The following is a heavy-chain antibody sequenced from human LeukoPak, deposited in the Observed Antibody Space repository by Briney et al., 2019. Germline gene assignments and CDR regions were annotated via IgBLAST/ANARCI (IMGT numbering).Heavy chain of an antibody. CDR2: INTNTGNP. D-gene: IGHD6-19*01. J-gene: IGHJ4*02. CDR3: ATDLKKGDSGCFDY. V-gene: IGHV7-4-1*02. Sequence: ASVRVSCKASGYTFTSSALNWVRQAPGQGLEWMGWINTNTGNPTYAQGFTGRFVFSLDTSVSTAYLQISSLKAEDTAVYYCATDLKKGDSGCFDYWGQGTLVTVSS. CDR1: GYTFTSSA.